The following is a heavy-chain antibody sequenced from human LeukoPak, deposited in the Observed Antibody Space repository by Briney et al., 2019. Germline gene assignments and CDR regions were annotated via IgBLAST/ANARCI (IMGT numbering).Heavy chain of an antibody. D-gene: IGHD3-10*01. CDR2: INSDGSST. CDR3: ARDRGVRGVDY. Sequence: PGGSLRLSCAASGFTFGSYWMHWVRQAPGKGLVWVSRINSDGSSTSYADSVKGRFTISRDNAKNALYLQMNSLRAEDTAVYYCARDRGVRGVDYWGQGTLVTVSS. CDR1: GFTFGSYW. J-gene: IGHJ4*02. V-gene: IGHV3-74*01.